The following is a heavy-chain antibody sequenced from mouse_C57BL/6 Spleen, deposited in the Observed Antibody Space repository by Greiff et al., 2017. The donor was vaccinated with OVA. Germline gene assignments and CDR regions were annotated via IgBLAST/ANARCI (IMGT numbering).Heavy chain of an antibody. CDR1: GYTFTGYW. J-gene: IGHJ4*01. D-gene: IGHD1-1*01. V-gene: IGHV1-9*01. CDR3: ARDEISNYYGSPFYAMDY. Sequence: QVQLQQSGAELMKPGASVKLSCKATGYTFTGYWIEWVKQRPGHGLEWIGEILPGRGSTNYNEKFKGKATFTADTSSNTAYMQLSSLTTEDSAIYYCARDEISNYYGSPFYAMDYWGQGTSVTVSS. CDR2: ILPGRGST.